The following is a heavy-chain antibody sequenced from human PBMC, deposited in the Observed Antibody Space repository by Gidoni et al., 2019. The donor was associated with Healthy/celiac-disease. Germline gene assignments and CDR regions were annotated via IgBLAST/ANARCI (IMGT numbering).Heavy chain of an antibody. CDR3: AKGAEYQLQIGAFDI. J-gene: IGHJ3*02. CDR2: ISGSGCST. D-gene: IGHD2-2*01. Sequence: EVQLLEYGGGLVQPAGSLILSCSASGFSSRSYAMSWVGQAPGKGLEWVSAISGSGCSTYYADSGKGRFTISRDNSKNTLYLQMNSLRAEETAVYYCAKGAEYQLQIGAFDIWGQGTMVTVSS. CDR1: GFSSRSYA. V-gene: IGHV3-23*01.